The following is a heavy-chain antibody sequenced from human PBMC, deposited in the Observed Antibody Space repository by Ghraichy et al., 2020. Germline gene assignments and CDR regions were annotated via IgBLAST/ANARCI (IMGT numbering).Heavy chain of an antibody. CDR1: GGSFSGYY. Sequence: SQTLSLTCAVSGGSFSGYYWAWIRQSPGKGLEWIGEINYSGTSNYNPSLKNRVSMSVDASKSHFSLNLKSLTAADTAVYYCARGREDDDWGGYAPPAAFDFWGQGNLVTV. V-gene: IGHV4-34*01. CDR3: ARGREDDDWGGYAPPAAFDF. D-gene: IGHD3-3*01. CDR2: INYSGTS. J-gene: IGHJ4*02.